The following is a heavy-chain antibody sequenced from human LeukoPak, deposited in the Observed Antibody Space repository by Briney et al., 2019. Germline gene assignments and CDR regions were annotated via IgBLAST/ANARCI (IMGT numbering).Heavy chain of an antibody. J-gene: IGHJ6*02. V-gene: IGHV3-43*02. CDR3: AKEFGYRSGSSCYRYYYYPMDV. CDR2: ISGDGGDT. CDR1: GFSFDDYA. Sequence: GGSLRLSCAASGFSFDDYAMHWVRQPPGKGLEWVSVISGDGGDTDYVDSVKGRFTISRDNSKDSLYLQMNSLRTEDTALYYCAKEFGYRSGSSCYRYYYYPMDVWGQGTTVTVSS. D-gene: IGHD2-15*01.